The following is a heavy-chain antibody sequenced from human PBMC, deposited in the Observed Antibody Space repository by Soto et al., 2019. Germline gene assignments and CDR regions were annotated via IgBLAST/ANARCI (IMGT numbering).Heavy chain of an antibody. D-gene: IGHD1-7*01. CDR3: AKNKERELPRVIDF. CDR2: MSGSSSTT. Sequence: GGSLRLSCATSGLTFSNYAMSWVRQAPGGGLEWVSSMSGSSSTTYYADSVRGRFTISRDRSKNTLYLQMSSLRAEDTALYYCAKNKERELPRVIDFWGQGTLVTVSS. CDR1: GLTFSNYA. V-gene: IGHV3-23*01. J-gene: IGHJ4*02.